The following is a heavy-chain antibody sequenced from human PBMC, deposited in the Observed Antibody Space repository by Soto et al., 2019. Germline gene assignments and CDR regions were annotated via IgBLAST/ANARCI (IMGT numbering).Heavy chain of an antibody. D-gene: IGHD2-2*01. CDR3: AADPGYCISTSCYGGVYYYGMDV. J-gene: IGHJ6*02. CDR2: IVVGSGNT. CDR1: GFTFTSSA. V-gene: IGHV1-58*01. Sequence: SVKVSCKASGFTFTSSAVQWVRQARGQRLEWIGWIVVGSGNTNYAQKFQERVTITRDMSTSTAYMELSGLRSEDTAVYYCAADPGYCISTSCYGGVYYYGMDVWG.